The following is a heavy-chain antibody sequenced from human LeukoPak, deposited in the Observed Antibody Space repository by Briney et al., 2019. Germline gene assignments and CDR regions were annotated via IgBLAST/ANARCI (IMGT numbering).Heavy chain of an antibody. CDR2: ISGSGGST. CDR1: GFTFSXXX. V-gene: IGHV3-23*01. J-gene: IGHJ4*02. Sequence: GGSLGLSCXASGFTFSXXXXXXXXQAPXXXXXXXXXISGSGGSTYHADSVKGRFTXSRDNSKNTLYLQMSSLRAEDTAVYYCAKAITVAGTWVFDYWGQGTLVTVSS. CDR3: AKAITVAGTWVFDY. D-gene: IGHD6-19*01.